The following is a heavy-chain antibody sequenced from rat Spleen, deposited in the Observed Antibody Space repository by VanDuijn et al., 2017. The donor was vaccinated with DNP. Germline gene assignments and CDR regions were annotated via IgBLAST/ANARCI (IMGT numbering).Heavy chain of an antibody. CDR2: ISYSGST. Sequence: EVQLQESGPGLVKPSQSLSLTCSVTGFSITSSHRWNWIRKFPGNRMEWMGYISYSGSTGYNPSLKSRISITRDTSKNHFFLQLNSVTTEDTATYYCARGLNYGGYNYYWYFDFWGPGTMVTVSS. CDR3: ARGLNYGGYNYYWYFDF. CDR1: GFSITSSH. V-gene: IGHV3-1*01. J-gene: IGHJ1*01. D-gene: IGHD1-11*01.